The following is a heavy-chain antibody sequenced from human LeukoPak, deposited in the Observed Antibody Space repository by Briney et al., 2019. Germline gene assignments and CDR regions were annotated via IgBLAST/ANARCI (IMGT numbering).Heavy chain of an antibody. J-gene: IGHJ6*03. V-gene: IGHV4-39*01. CDR3: ARQHYGGNSARPYRQNYYYYMDV. D-gene: IGHD4-23*01. Sequence: SETLSLTCTVSGGSISSSSYYWGWIRQPPGKGLEWIGSIYYSGSTYYNPSLKSRVTISVDTSKNQFSLKLSSVTAADTAVYYCARQHYGGNSARPYRQNYYYYMDVWGKGTTVTISS. CDR2: IYYSGST. CDR1: GGSISSSSYY.